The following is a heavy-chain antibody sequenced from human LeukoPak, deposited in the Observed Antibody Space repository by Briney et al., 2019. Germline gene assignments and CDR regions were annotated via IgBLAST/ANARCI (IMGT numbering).Heavy chain of an antibody. CDR2: ISYDGSNK. CDR3: AKESGSAGYYDSSGYYLDY. Sequence: PGGSLRLSCAASGFTFSSYGMHWVRQAPGKGLEWVAVISYDGSNKYYADSVKGRFTISRDNSKNTLYLQMNSLRAEDTAVYYCAKESGSAGYYDSSGYYLDYWGQGTLVTVSS. CDR1: GFTFSSYG. D-gene: IGHD3-22*01. V-gene: IGHV3-30*18. J-gene: IGHJ4*02.